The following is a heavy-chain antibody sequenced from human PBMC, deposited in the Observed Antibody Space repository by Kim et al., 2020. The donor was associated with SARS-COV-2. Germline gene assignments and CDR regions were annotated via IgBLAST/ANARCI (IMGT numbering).Heavy chain of an antibody. CDR2: IYSGGST. V-gene: IGHV3-66*01. Sequence: GGSLRLSCAASGFTVSSNYMSWVRQAPGKGLEWVSVIYSGGSTYYPDSVKGRFTISRDNSKNTLYLQMNSLRAEDTAVYYCARGPPRSVYYFDYWGQGTLVTVSS. CDR1: GFTVSSNY. CDR3: ARGPPRSVYYFDY. D-gene: IGHD3-3*01. J-gene: IGHJ4*02.